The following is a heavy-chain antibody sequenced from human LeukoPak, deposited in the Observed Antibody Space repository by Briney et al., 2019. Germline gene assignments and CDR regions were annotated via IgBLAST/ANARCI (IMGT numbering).Heavy chain of an antibody. J-gene: IGHJ3*02. Sequence: GESLKISCKGSGYSFTSYWIGWVRQVPGKGLEWMGIIYPGDSDTRYSPSFQGQVTISADKSISTAYLQWSSPKASDTAMYYCATAKAVAGPSGAFDIWGQGTMVTVSS. V-gene: IGHV5-51*01. CDR2: IYPGDSDT. CDR3: ATAKAVAGPSGAFDI. CDR1: GYSFTSYW. D-gene: IGHD6-19*01.